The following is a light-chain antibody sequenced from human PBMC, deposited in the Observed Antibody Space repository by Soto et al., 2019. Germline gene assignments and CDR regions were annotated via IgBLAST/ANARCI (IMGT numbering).Light chain of an antibody. J-gene: IGLJ2*01. CDR3: SSYAGNNNVL. CDR2: EVR. CDR1: SSDVGGYNY. Sequence: QSVLTQPASVSGSPGQSITISCTGTSSDVGGYNYVSWYQQHPGKAPKLMIYEVRERPSGVPDRFSGSKSGNTASLTVSGLQAEDEADYYCSSYAGNNNVLFGGGTQLTVL. V-gene: IGLV2-8*01.